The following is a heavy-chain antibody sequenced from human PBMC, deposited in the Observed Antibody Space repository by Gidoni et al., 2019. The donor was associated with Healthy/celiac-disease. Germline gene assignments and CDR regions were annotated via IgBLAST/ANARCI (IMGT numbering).Heavy chain of an antibody. D-gene: IGHD3-3*01. Sequence: EVQLVESGGGLVKPGGSLRLSCAASGFTFSNAWMSWVRQAPGKGLEWVGRIKSKTDGGTTDYAAPVKGRFTISRDDSKNTLYLQMNSLKTEDTAVYYCTTGFWSGPPIPTGRVWFDPWGQGTLVTVSS. CDR3: TTGFWSGPPIPTGRVWFDP. CDR2: IKSKTDGGTT. V-gene: IGHV3-15*01. J-gene: IGHJ5*02. CDR1: GFTFSNAW.